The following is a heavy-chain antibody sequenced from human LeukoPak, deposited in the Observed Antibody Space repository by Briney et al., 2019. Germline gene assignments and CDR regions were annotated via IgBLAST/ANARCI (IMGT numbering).Heavy chain of an antibody. J-gene: IGHJ4*02. D-gene: IGHD3-10*01. V-gene: IGHV1-3*01. CDR3: ARGPKENGDYYFDY. CDR2: INAGNGNT. CDR1: GYTFTSYA. Sequence: ASMKVSCKASGYTFTSYAMHWVRQAPGQRLEWMGWINAGNGNTKYSQKFQGRVTITRDTSASTAYMELGSLRSEDTAVYYCARGPKENGDYYFDYWGQGTLVTVSS.